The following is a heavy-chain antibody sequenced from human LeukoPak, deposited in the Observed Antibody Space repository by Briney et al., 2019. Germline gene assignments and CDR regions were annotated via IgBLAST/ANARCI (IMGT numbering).Heavy chain of an antibody. Sequence: QPGGSLRLSCAASGFTFSSYAMSWVRQAPGKGLEWVSAISGSGGSTYYADSVKGRFTISRDNSKNTLYLQMNSLRAEDTAVYYCANVVGSSWEKYFDYWGQGTLVTVSS. CDR2: ISGSGGST. D-gene: IGHD6-13*01. CDR1: GFTFSSYA. J-gene: IGHJ4*02. CDR3: ANVVGSSWEKYFDY. V-gene: IGHV3-23*01.